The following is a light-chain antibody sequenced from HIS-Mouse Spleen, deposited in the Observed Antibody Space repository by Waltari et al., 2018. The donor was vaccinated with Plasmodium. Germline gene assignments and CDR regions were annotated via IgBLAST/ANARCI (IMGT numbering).Light chain of an antibody. J-gene: IGLJ3*02. CDR2: KDS. V-gene: IGLV3-25*03. CDR1: ALPKQY. Sequence: SYELTQPPSVSVSPGQTARITCSGDALPKQYAYWYQQKPGQAPVLGIYKDSERPSGIPGRSSGSSSGTTVTLTISGVQAEDEADYYWQSADSSGTPNWVFGGGTKLTVL. CDR3: QSADSSGTPNWV.